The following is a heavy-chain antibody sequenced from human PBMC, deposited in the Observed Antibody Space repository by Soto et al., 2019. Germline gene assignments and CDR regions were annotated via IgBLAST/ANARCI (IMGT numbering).Heavy chain of an antibody. D-gene: IGHD5-18*01. V-gene: IGHV3-30*18. CDR3: AKDGEYRFGRPFDS. CDR1: GFTFSSYN. J-gene: IGHJ4*02. CDR2: ISFDRSNK. Sequence: GGSLRLSCAASGFTFSSYNMHWVRQAPGKGLEWVALISFDRSNKYYADSVKGRFTISRDTSKNTLYLQMNSLRVEDTAVYYCAKDGEYRFGRPFDSWGQGTLVTVSS.